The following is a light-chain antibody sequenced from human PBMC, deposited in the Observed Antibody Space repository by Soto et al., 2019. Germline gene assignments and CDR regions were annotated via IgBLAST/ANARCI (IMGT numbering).Light chain of an antibody. Sequence: AIRMTQSPSSLSASTGDRVTITCRASQGISSYLAWYQQKPGKAPKLLIYAASTLQSEVPSRFSGSGSGTDFTLTITCLHSEVFATHYCQQYYSYPRTFGQGTKVEIK. CDR1: QGISSY. J-gene: IGKJ1*01. V-gene: IGKV1-8*01. CDR2: AAS. CDR3: QQYYSYPRT.